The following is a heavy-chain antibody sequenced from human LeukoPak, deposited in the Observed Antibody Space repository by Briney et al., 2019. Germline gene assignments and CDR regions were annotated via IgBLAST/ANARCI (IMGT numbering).Heavy chain of an antibody. CDR1: GYTFTSYG. D-gene: IGHD1-26*01. CDR2: ISAYNGNT. J-gene: IGHJ5*02. V-gene: IGHV1-18*01. CDR3: ARDYSGEWEQLTGWWFDP. Sequence: ASVKVSCKASGYTFTSYGISWVRQAPGQGLEWMGWISAYNGNTNYAQKLQGRVTMTTDTSTSTVYTELSDLRPEDTAVYYCARDYSGEWEQLTGWWFDPWGQGTLVIVSS.